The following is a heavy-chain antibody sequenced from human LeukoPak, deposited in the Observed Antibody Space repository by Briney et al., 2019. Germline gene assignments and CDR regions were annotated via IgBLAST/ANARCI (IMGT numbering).Heavy chain of an antibody. Sequence: ASMKVSCKASGYTFTSYGISWVRQAPGQGLEWMGWISAYNGNTNYAQKLQGRVTMTTDTSTSTAYMELRSLRSDDTAVYYCASYSSSWKFDYWGQGTLVTVSS. V-gene: IGHV1-18*01. CDR2: ISAYNGNT. J-gene: IGHJ4*02. D-gene: IGHD6-13*01. CDR3: ASYSSSWKFDY. CDR1: GYTFTSYG.